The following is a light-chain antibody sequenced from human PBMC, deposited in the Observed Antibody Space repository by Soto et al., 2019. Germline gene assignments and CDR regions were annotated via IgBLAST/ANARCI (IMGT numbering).Light chain of an antibody. CDR3: EQDFAPAIT. V-gene: IGKV3-20*01. J-gene: IGKJ5*01. CDR2: GAS. Sequence: EVVLTQSPGTLSLSPGERATLSCRASQSVDNNYLAWFQQRPGQPPRLLLYGASTRAPGIPDRFTGSGSGTDFTLTNSRLEPEDFGVYYCEQDFAPAITFGQGTLLDIK. CDR1: QSVDNNY.